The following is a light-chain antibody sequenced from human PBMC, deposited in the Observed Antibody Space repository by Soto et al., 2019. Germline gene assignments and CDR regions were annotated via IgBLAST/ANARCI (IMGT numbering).Light chain of an antibody. V-gene: IGLV2-14*02. CDR3: SSYTSTTLV. J-gene: IGLJ2*01. Sequence: QSVLTQPASVSGSPGQSITISCTGTSSDVGSYNLVSWYQQHPGKAPKLVIYEGTKRPSGVSNRFSGSKSGNTASLTISGLQAEDEADYYCSSYTSTTLVFGGGTKLTVL. CDR2: EGT. CDR1: SSDVGSYNL.